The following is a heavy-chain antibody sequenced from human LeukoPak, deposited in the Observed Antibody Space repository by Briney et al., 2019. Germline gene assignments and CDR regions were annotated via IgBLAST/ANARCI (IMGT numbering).Heavy chain of an antibody. Sequence: GGSLRLSCAGSGFTFSSYAMSWVRQAPGKGMEWVAVVSNDGSNEYYADSVKGRFAISRDNSKNTVYLQMNSLRGEDTAVYYCARDSASTPLDYWGQGTLVTVSS. CDR3: ARDSASTPLDY. CDR2: VSNDGSNE. V-gene: IGHV3-33*08. D-gene: IGHD1-26*01. J-gene: IGHJ4*02. CDR1: GFTFSSYA.